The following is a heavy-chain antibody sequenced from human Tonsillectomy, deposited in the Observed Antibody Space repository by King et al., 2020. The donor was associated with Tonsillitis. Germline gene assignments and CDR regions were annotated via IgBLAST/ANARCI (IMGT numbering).Heavy chain of an antibody. Sequence: VQLVESGGGVVQPGRSLRLSCAASGFTFSSYGMHWVRQAPGKGLEWVAVISYDGSNKYYADSVKGRFTISRDNSKNTLYLQMNSLRAEDTAVYYCAKADDNTDTAMVVYYYYGMDVWGQGTTVTVSS. CDR3: AKADDNTDTAMVVYYYYGMDV. CDR1: GFTFSSYG. J-gene: IGHJ6*02. D-gene: IGHD5-18*01. CDR2: ISYDGSNK. V-gene: IGHV3-30*18.